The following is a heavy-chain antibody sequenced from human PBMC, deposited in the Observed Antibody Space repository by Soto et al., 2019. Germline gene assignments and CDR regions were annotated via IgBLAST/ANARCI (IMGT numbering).Heavy chain of an antibody. Sequence: QLQLQESGPGLVKPSETLSLTCTVSAGSISRSNYYWGWIRQPPGKGLEWIGSMYSSGNTYNNPSLKSRVIISVDTSKNQFSLKLTSVTAADTAVYYCARQPYDSSGYYYGAWGQGTLVTVSS. CDR1: AGSISRSNYY. D-gene: IGHD3-22*01. V-gene: IGHV4-39*01. CDR2: MYSSGNT. J-gene: IGHJ5*02. CDR3: ARQPYDSSGYYYGA.